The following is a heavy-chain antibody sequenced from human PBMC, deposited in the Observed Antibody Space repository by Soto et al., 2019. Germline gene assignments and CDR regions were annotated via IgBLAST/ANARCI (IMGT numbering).Heavy chain of an antibody. CDR1: GYTFTSYA. CDR2: INAGNGNT. V-gene: IGHV1-3*01. J-gene: IGHJ4*02. Sequence: QVQLVQSGAEVKKPGASVKVSCKASGYTFTSYAMHWVRQAPGQRLEWMGWINAGNGNTKYSQKFQGRVTITRDTSASAAHMGLSSLRSEDTAVYYCASSSGSYWQLDYWGQGTLVTVSS. CDR3: ASSSGSYWQLDY. D-gene: IGHD1-26*01.